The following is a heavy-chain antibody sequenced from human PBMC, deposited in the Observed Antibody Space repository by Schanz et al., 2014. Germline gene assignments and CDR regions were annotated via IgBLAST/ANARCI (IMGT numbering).Heavy chain of an antibody. CDR2: IREDERVG. V-gene: IGHV3-7*01. J-gene: IGHJ3*02. Sequence: VQLVESGGGVVQPGGSLRLSCVASGTTFSTYGMHWVRQAPGKWPEWVANIREDERVGHYVDSLRGRVTISRDNSKNTLDLQMNSLRDEDTALYYCAKDMHKDYGGKPQAFDIWGQGTMVTVSS. CDR3: AKDMHKDYGGKPQAFDI. D-gene: IGHD4-17*01. CDR1: GTTFSTYG.